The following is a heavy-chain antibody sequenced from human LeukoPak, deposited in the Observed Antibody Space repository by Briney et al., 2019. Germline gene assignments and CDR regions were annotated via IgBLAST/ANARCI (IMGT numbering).Heavy chain of an antibody. J-gene: IGHJ6*02. CDR1: GYTFTSYG. Sequence: GASVKVSCKASGYTFTSYGISWVRQAPGQGLEWMGWISAYNGNTNYAQKLQGRVTMTTDTSTSTAHMELRSLRSDDTAVYYCARGEEYYDILTGYYTDYYYGMDVWGQGTTVTVSS. CDR3: ARGEEYYDILTGYYTDYYYGMDV. D-gene: IGHD3-9*01. V-gene: IGHV1-18*01. CDR2: ISAYNGNT.